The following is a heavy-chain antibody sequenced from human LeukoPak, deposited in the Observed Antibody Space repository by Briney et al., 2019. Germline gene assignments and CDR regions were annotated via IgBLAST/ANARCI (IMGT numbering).Heavy chain of an antibody. V-gene: IGHV1-24*01. D-gene: IGHD6-13*01. CDR2: FDPEDSET. CDR3: ATDRGSWYLGSWFDP. Sequence: ASVKVSCKVSGYTLTELSMHWVRQAPGKGLEWMGGFDPEDSETIYAQKFQGRVTMTEDTSTDTAYMELSSLRSEDTAVYYCATDRGSWYLGSWFDPWGQGTLVTVSS. J-gene: IGHJ5*02. CDR1: GYTLTELS.